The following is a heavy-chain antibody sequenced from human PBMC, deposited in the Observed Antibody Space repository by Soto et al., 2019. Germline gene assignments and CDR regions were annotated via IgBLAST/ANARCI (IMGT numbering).Heavy chain of an antibody. V-gene: IGHV3-33*01. CDR1: GFTFSSYG. Sequence: GGSLRLSCAASGFTFSSYGMHWVRQAPGKGLEWVAVIWYDGSNKYYADSVKGRFTISRDNSKNTLYLQMNSLRAEDTAVYYCARDIDYCSGGSCYNWFDPWGQGTLVTVSS. D-gene: IGHD2-15*01. CDR3: ARDIDYCSGGSCYNWFDP. J-gene: IGHJ5*02. CDR2: IWYDGSNK.